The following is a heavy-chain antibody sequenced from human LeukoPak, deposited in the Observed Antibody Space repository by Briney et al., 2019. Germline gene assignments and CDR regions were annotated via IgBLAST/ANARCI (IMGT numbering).Heavy chain of an antibody. Sequence: ASVKVSCKASGYTFTGYYMHWVRQAPGQGLERMGWINPNSGGTKYAQKFQGRVTMTRDTSISTAYMELSRLRSDDTAVYYCARSEKYQLLIDYWGQGTLVTVSS. CDR1: GYTFTGYY. V-gene: IGHV1-2*02. J-gene: IGHJ4*02. D-gene: IGHD2-2*01. CDR3: ARSEKYQLLIDY. CDR2: INPNSGGT.